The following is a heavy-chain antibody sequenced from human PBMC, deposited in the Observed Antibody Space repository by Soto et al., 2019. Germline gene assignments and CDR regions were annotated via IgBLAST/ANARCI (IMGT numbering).Heavy chain of an antibody. D-gene: IGHD6-19*01. V-gene: IGHV5-51*01. CDR3: ARSRFPGIAVAGEIHDAFDI. J-gene: IGHJ3*02. Sequence: GESVQISGKGSGYSFTSYWIGWVRQMPGKGLEWMGIIYPGDSDTRYSPSFQGQVTISANKSISTAYLQWSSLKASDTAMYYCARSRFPGIAVAGEIHDAFDIWGQGTMVTLSS. CDR1: GYSFTSYW. CDR2: IYPGDSDT.